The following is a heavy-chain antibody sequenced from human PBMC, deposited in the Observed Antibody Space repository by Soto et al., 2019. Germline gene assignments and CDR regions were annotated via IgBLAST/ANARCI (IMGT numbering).Heavy chain of an antibody. V-gene: IGHV4-39*01. CDR1: GGPISSSSYY. Sequence: KPSETLSLTCPVSGGPISSSSYYWGWIRQAPGKGLEWLATIYYTGYTYHNPSLKSHVTISVDTSKDQFSLELTSVTAADTALYYCARSAIATHWFFDLWGRGTLVTVSS. CDR2: IYYTGYT. CDR3: ARSAIATHWFFDL. J-gene: IGHJ2*01. D-gene: IGHD5-18*01.